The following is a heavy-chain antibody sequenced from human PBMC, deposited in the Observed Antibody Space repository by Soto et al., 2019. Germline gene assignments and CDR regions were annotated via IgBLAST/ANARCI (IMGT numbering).Heavy chain of an antibody. Sequence: LRLSCAASGFTFSDYYMSWIRQAPGKGLEWVSYITASGSHTDYADSVKGRFTISRDNAKNSLYLQMNSLRVEDTAVYYCVRGDYYVDRDYYYGANYWGQGALVTAPQ. CDR2: ITASGSHT. J-gene: IGHJ4*02. CDR1: GFTFSDYY. D-gene: IGHD3-10*01. V-gene: IGHV3-11*06. CDR3: VRGDYYVDRDYYYGANY.